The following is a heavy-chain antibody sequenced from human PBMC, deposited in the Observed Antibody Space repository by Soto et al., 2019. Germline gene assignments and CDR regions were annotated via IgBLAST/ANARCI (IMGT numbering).Heavy chain of an antibody. J-gene: IGHJ4*02. CDR3: ARDSLYYFDY. CDR1: GFTFSSYG. Sequence: QVQLVESGGGVVQPGRSLRLSCAASGFTFSSYGMHWVRQAPDKGLEWVAVIWYDGSNKYYADSVKGRFTISRDNSKNTLYLQMNSLRAEDTAVYYCARDSLYYFDYWGQGTLVTVSS. V-gene: IGHV3-33*01. CDR2: IWYDGSNK.